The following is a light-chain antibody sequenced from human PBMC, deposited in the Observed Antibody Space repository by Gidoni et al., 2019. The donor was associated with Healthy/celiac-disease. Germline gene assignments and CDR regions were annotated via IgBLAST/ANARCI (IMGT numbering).Light chain of an antibody. CDR3: SSYTSSSSYV. V-gene: IGLV2-14*01. CDR2: EVS. Sequence: SPGEPITISCTGTSSDVGGYNYVSWYQQHPGKAPKLMIYEVSNRPSGVSNRFSGSKSGNTASLTISGLQAEDEADYYCSSYTSSSSYVFGTGTKVTVL. CDR1: SSDVGGYNY. J-gene: IGLJ1*01.